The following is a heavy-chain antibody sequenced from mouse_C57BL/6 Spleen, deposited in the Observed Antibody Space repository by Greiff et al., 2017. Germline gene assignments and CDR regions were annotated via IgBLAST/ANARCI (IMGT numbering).Heavy chain of an antibody. CDR1: GYTFTSYW. CDR3: ARLYYGSSYPNYFDY. D-gene: IGHD1-1*01. J-gene: IGHJ2*01. Sequence: QVQLQQPGAELVMPGASVKLSCKASGYTFTSYWMHWVKQRPGQGLEWIGEIDPSDSYTNYNQKFKGKSTLTVDKSSSTAYMQLSSLTSEDSAVYYCARLYYGSSYPNYFDYWGQGTTLTVSS. CDR2: IDPSDSYT. V-gene: IGHV1-69*01.